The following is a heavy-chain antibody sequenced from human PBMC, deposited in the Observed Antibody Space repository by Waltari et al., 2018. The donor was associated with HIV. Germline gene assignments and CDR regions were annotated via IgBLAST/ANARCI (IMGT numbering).Heavy chain of an antibody. D-gene: IGHD1-26*01. Sequence: EVQLVESGGGSVQPGGSLRLSCAASGFTFSSYWMHWVRQAPGKGLVWVSRINSDGSSTSYADSGKGRFTISRDNAKNTVYLQMNSLRAEDTAVYYCARAGRDGKLPPDYWGQGTLVTVSS. CDR1: GFTFSSYW. J-gene: IGHJ4*02. CDR3: ARAGRDGKLPPDY. V-gene: IGHV3-74*01. CDR2: INSDGSST.